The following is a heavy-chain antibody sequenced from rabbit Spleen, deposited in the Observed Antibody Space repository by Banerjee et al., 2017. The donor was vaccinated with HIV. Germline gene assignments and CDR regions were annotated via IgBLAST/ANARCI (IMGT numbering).Heavy chain of an antibody. CDR1: GFSFSSSYY. V-gene: IGHV1S40*01. CDR3: ARGSATMTMVITGYYLGL. CDR2: IYGDRSGST. J-gene: IGHJ4*01. D-gene: IGHD2-1*01. Sequence: QSLEESGGDLVKPEGSLTLTCTASGFSFSSSYYMCWVRQAPGKGLECIACIYGDRSGSTYYANWAKGRFTISRTSSTTVTLQMTSLTAADTATYFCARGSATMTMVITGYYLGLGGPGTLVTVS.